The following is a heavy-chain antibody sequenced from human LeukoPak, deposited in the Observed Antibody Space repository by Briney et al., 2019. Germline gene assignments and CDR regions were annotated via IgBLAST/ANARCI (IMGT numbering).Heavy chain of an antibody. Sequence: PSETPSLTCTVSGVSISSYYWSWIRQPPGKGLEWIGYIYYSENTNYNSSLKSRVTISEDTSKNQFSLNLTSVTAADTAVYYCAGGNFYDSSGHPYHFHYWGQGTLVTVPS. J-gene: IGHJ4*02. CDR3: AGGNFYDSSGHPYHFHY. V-gene: IGHV4-59*01. CDR2: IYYSENT. D-gene: IGHD3-22*01. CDR1: GVSISSYY.